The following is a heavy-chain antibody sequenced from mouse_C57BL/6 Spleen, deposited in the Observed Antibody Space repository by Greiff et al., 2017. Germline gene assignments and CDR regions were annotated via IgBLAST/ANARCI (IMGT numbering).Heavy chain of an antibody. CDR2: IDPETGGT. CDR1: GYTFTDYE. J-gene: IGHJ2*01. Sequence: QVQLKESGAELVRPGASVTLSCKASGYTFTDYEMHWVKQTPVHGLEWIGAIDPETGGTAYNQKFKGKAILTADKSSSTAYMELRSLTSEDSAVYYCTRNRGYYGDYWGQGTTLTVSS. CDR3: TRNRGYYGDY. D-gene: IGHD2-3*01. V-gene: IGHV1-15*01.